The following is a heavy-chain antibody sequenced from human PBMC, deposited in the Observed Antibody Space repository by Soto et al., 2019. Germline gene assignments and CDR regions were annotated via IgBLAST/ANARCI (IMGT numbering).Heavy chain of an antibody. D-gene: IGHD2-15*01. CDR2: IYHSGST. CDR3: AYAPSVATNWFDP. Sequence: SVTLPLTFAVSGGSIRTSNWPIWVRQHPGKGLEWIGEIYHSGSTNYNPSLKSRVTISVDKSKNQFSLKLSSVTAADTAVYYCAYAPSVATNWFDPWGQGTLVTVS. V-gene: IGHV4-4*02. J-gene: IGHJ5*02. CDR1: GGSIRTSNW.